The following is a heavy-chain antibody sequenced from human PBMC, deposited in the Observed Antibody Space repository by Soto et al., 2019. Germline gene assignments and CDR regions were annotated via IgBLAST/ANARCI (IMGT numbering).Heavy chain of an antibody. V-gene: IGHV1-18*04. CDR3: ARDPRTGTTHPSPIDY. CDR1: GYTFTSYG. J-gene: IGHJ4*02. CDR2: ISAYNGNT. D-gene: IGHD1-1*01. Sequence: VACGPSGYTFTSYGISWVRQAPGQGLEWMGWISAYNGNTNYAQKLQGRVTMTTDTSTSTAYMELRSLRSDDTAVYYCARDPRTGTTHPSPIDYWGQGTLVTVSS.